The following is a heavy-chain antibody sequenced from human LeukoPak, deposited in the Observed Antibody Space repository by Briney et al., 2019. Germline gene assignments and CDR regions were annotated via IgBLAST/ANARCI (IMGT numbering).Heavy chain of an antibody. CDR2: TYYRSKWYN. CDR3: ARDLGNTGWYTFDY. J-gene: IGHJ4*02. CDR1: GDSVSSINGA. D-gene: IGHD6-19*01. V-gene: IGHV6-1*01. Sequence: SQTLSLTCAISGDSVSSINGAWNWIWQSPSRGLEWLGRTYYRSKWYNEYAVSMEGRITINPDTSKNQFSLQLNSVTPEDTAVYYCARDLGNTGWYTFDYWGQGTLVTVSS.